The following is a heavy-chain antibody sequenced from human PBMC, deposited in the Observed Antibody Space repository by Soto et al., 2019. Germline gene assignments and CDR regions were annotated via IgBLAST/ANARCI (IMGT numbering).Heavy chain of an antibody. V-gene: IGHV1-2*02. CDR3: ARDRVYCSSNCYWDLDL. D-gene: IGHD2-2*01. Sequence: GASVKVSCKAAGYTFTGYYTHWVRQAPGQGLEWMGWSNQKSGGTNYAQKFQGRVTMTRDTSISTADMELSRLRSDDTAVYYCARDRVYCSSNCYWDLDLWGHGTLVTVSS. CDR1: GYTFTGYY. CDR2: SNQKSGGT. J-gene: IGHJ5*02.